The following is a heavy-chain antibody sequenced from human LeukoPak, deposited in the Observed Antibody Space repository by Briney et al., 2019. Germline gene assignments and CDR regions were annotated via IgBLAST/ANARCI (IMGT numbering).Heavy chain of an antibody. J-gene: IGHJ4*02. CDR3: ARGEINYSNYAH. CDR2: INTDGSGT. V-gene: IGHV3-74*01. Sequence: GGSLRLSCAASGFTFYDYWMHWVRQAPGKGLVWVSRINTDGSGTVYADSVKGRFTISRDNTKNTLYLQMNSLRDDDTAVYYCARGEINYSNYAHWGQGTLVTVSS. CDR1: GFTFYDYW. D-gene: IGHD4-11*01.